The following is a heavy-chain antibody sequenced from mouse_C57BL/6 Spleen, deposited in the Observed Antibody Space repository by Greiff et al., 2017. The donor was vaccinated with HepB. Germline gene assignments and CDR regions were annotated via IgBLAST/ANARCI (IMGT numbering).Heavy chain of an antibody. CDR1: GYTFTDYY. V-gene: IGHV1-76*01. D-gene: IGHD1-1*01. Sequence: QVQLQQSGAELVRPGASVKLSCKASGYTFTDYYINWVKQRPGQGLEWIARIYPGSGNTYYNEKFKGKATLTAEKSSSTAYMQLSSLTSEDSAVYFCAREGYYGSFLYYFDYWGQGTTLTVSS. CDR3: AREGYYGSFLYYFDY. CDR2: IYPGSGNT. J-gene: IGHJ2*01.